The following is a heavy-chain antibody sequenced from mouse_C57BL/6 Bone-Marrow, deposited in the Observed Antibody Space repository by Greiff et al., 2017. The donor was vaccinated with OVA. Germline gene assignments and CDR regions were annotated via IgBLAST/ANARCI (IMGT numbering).Heavy chain of an antibody. CDR1: GYTFTSYW. V-gene: IGHV1-64*01. J-gene: IGHJ3*01. D-gene: IGHD4-1*01. CDR2: IHPNSGST. Sequence: VQLQQPGAELVKPGASVKLSCKASGYTFTSYWMHWVKQRPGQGLEWIGMIHPNSGSTNYNEKFKSKATLTVDKSSSTAYMQLSSLTSEDSAVYFCARAGTGTVPAWFAYWGQGTLVTVSA. CDR3: ARAGTGTVPAWFAY.